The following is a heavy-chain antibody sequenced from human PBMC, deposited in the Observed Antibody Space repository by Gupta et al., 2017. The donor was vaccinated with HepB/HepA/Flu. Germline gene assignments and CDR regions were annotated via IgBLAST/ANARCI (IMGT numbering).Heavy chain of an antibody. CDR1: TGSIRSSSYY. CDR3: ASLYGYCSSTSCYGWFDP. J-gene: IGHJ5*02. V-gene: IGHV4-39*01. Sequence: QQQLQESGPGLVKPSETLSLTCTVSTGSIRSSSYYWGWIRQPPGKGLEWIGSIYYTGSTYYNPSLKSRVTISVTTSKNQFSLKLNSVTAADTAIYYCASLYGYCSSTSCYGWFDPWGQGTLVTVSS. D-gene: IGHD2-2*03. CDR2: IYYTGST.